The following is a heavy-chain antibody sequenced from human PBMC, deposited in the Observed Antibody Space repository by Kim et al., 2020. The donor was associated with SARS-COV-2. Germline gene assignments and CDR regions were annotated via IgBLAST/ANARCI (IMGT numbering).Heavy chain of an antibody. CDR1: GHFFTRDS. J-gene: IGHJ4*02. V-gene: IGHV1-3*01. CDR2: IDCGNGNT. CDR3: LGGFCFDY. Sequence: ASVKVSCKTSGHFFTRDSIHWVRQAPGQGLEWMGGIDCGNGNTIYSQKFQGRVTFTTDTSASTAYMELSFLRSEDSAGYYCLGGFCFDYWGQGTLVTVS. D-gene: IGHD3-16*01.